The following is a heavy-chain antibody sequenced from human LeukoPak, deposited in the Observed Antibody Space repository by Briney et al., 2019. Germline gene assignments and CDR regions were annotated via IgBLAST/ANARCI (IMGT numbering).Heavy chain of an antibody. Sequence: PGGSLTLSCAASGFTSNNYWMSWVRQAPGKGLEWVANIKQDGSEKYYVDSVKGRFTISRDNAENSLYLQLNSLRAADTAVYYCARDYCSGVTCYSGYWGQGTLVTVSS. D-gene: IGHD2-15*01. CDR2: IKQDGSEK. CDR3: ARDYCSGVTCYSGY. V-gene: IGHV3-7*05. CDR1: GFTSNNYW. J-gene: IGHJ4*02.